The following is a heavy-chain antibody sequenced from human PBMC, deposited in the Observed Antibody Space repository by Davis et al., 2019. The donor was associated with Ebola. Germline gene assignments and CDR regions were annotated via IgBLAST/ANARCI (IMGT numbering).Heavy chain of an antibody. CDR2: INPNDGRT. Sequence: ASVKVSCKASGYTFTNYYMHWVRQAPGQGLEWMGMINPNDGRTIYAQKFQGRVTVTSDTSTTTAYMELRSLRSDDTAVYYCARFSGSYYRRWFDPWGQGTLVTVSS. V-gene: IGHV1-46*01. J-gene: IGHJ5*02. CDR3: ARFSGSYYRRWFDP. D-gene: IGHD1-26*01. CDR1: GYTFTNYY.